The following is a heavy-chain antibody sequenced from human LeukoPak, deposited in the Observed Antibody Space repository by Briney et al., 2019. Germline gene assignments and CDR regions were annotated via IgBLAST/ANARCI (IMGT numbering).Heavy chain of an antibody. J-gene: IGHJ3*02. V-gene: IGHV4-59*08. CDR2: IYYSGST. D-gene: IGHD2-8*01. Sequence: PSETLSLTCTVSGGSISSYYWSWIRQPPGKGLEWIGYIYYSGSTNYDPSLKSRVTISVDTSKNQFSLKLSSVTAADTAVYYCASFYCTNGVSQIGDGAFDIWGQGTMVTVSS. CDR1: GGSISSYY. CDR3: ASFYCTNGVSQIGDGAFDI.